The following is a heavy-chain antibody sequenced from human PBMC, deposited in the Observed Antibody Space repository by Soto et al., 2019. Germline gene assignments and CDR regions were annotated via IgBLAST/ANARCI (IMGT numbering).Heavy chain of an antibody. D-gene: IGHD6-6*01. CDR3: ARDPPLVHAFDI. Sequence: GGSLRLSCAASGFTVSSNYMSWVRQAPGKGLEWVSVIYSGGSTYYADSVKGRITISSDNSKNTLYLQMNSLRAEDTAVYYCARDPPLVHAFDIWGQGTMVTVSS. CDR1: GFTVSSNY. CDR2: IYSGGST. V-gene: IGHV3-66*01. J-gene: IGHJ3*02.